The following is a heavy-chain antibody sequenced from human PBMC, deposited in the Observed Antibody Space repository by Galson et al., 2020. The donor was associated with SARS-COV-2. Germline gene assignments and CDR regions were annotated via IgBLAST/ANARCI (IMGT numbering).Heavy chain of an antibody. V-gene: IGHV4-59*08. CDR2: IYYSGST. Sequence: SETLSLTCTVSGGSISSYYWSWIRQPPGKGLEWIGYIYYSGSTNYNPSLKSRVTISVDTSKNQFSLKLSSVTAADTAVYYCARHQKSTMFGVVIILGAFDIWGQGTMVTVSS. CDR3: ARHQKSTMFGVVIILGAFDI. D-gene: IGHD3-3*01. J-gene: IGHJ3*02. CDR1: GGSISSYY.